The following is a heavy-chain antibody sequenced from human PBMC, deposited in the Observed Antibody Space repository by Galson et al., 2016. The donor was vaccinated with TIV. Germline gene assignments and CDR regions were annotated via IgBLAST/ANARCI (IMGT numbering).Heavy chain of an antibody. CDR2: INPVFGIP. V-gene: IGHV1-69*13. J-gene: IGHJ6*03. Sequence: SVKVSCKASGGTFSSYGISWVRQAPGQGLEWMGGINPVFGIPNYAQKFQGRVTITADESTSTAYMELTSLRSEDTAVYYCARGKERVINYYYYYMDVWGKGTTITVSS. CDR3: ARGKERVINYYYYYMDV. CDR1: GGTFSSYG. D-gene: IGHD3-3*01.